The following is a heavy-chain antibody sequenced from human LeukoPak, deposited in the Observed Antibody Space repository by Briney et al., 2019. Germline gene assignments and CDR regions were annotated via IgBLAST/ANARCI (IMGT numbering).Heavy chain of an antibody. J-gene: IGHJ4*02. D-gene: IGHD6-13*01. Sequence: PSETLSLTCAVYGGSFSGYYWSWIRQPPGKGLEWIGEINHSGSTNYNPSLKSRVTISVDTSKNQFSLKLSSVTAADTAVYYCARSRGCSSSWYGLDYWGQGTLVTVSS. CDR3: ARSRGCSSSWYGLDY. V-gene: IGHV4-34*01. CDR2: INHSGST. CDR1: GGSFSGYY.